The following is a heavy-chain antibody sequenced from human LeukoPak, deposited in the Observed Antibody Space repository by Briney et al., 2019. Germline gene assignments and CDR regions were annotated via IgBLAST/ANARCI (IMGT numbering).Heavy chain of an antibody. V-gene: IGHV1-69*04. CDR2: IIPILGIA. J-gene: IGHJ4*02. Sequence: SVKVSCKASGGTFSSYAISWVRQAPRQGLEWMGRIIPILGIANYAQKFQGRVTITADKSTSTAYMELSSLRSEDTAVYYCARGGSSWYYFDYWGQGTLVTVSS. CDR3: ARGGSSWYYFDY. D-gene: IGHD6-13*01. CDR1: GGTFSSYA.